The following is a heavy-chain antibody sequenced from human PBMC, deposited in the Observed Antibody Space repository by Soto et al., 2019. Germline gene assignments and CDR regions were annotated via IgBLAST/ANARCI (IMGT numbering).Heavy chain of an antibody. CDR3: ASALVVVTEYFGL. CDR2: IKQDGSEK. CDR1: GFTVSNYW. V-gene: IGHV3-7*03. J-gene: IGHJ4*02. Sequence: EVDLVASGGGLVQPGGSLRLSCVASGFTVSNYWMSWVRQAPGKGLEWVANIKQDGSEKHYVYSVKGRFTISKDCAKNSLYLQMNSLRADDTAVYYCASALVVVTEYFGLWGQGILVTVSS. D-gene: IGHD2-21*02.